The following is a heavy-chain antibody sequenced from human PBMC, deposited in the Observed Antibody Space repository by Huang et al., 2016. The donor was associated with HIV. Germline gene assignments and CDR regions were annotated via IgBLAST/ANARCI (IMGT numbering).Heavy chain of an antibody. V-gene: IGHV4-34*01. Sequence: QVQLYQWGAGPLRPSETLSLTCGVSGGSLHGYYWNWLRQSPGRGLEWIGEVNHGGSTKSNPSLKRRVTISVDTSKIQFSLNLTSVTATDTADYYCATSRSGSGWFLDIWGRGTLVSVS. J-gene: IGHJ2*01. CDR2: VNHGGST. CDR3: ATSRSGSGWFLDI. CDR1: GGSLHGYY. D-gene: IGHD6-19*01.